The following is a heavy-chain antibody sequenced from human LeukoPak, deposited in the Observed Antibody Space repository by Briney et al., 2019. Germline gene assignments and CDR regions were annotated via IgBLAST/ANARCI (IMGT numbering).Heavy chain of an antibody. CDR1: GYTFTGYY. CDR2: INPNSGGT. Sequence: ALVKVSCKASGYTFTGYYIHWVRQAPGQGLEWMGWINPNSGGTNYAQKFQGRVTMTRDTSISTAYMELSRLRFDDTAVYYCARDSVTVTTPQIDHWGQGTLVTVSS. V-gene: IGHV1-2*02. J-gene: IGHJ4*02. CDR3: ARDSVTVTTPQIDH. D-gene: IGHD4-17*01.